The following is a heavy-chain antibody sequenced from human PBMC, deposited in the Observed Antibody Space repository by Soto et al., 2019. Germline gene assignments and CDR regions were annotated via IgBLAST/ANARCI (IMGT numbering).Heavy chain of an antibody. J-gene: IGHJ3*02. V-gene: IGHV1-24*01. Sequence: ASVKVSCKVSGYTLTELSMHWVRQAPGKGLEWMGGFDPEDGETIYAQKFQGRVTMTEDTSTDTAYMELSSLRSEDTAVYYCAAVTRYYYDSSGYPQIAAFDIWGQGTIVTVS. CDR3: AAVTRYYYDSSGYPQIAAFDI. D-gene: IGHD3-22*01. CDR2: FDPEDGET. CDR1: GYTLTELS.